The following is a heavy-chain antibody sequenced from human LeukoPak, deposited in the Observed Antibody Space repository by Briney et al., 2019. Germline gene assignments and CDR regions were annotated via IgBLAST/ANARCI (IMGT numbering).Heavy chain of an antibody. J-gene: IGHJ4*02. CDR1: GFTFSSYW. D-gene: IGHD1-26*01. CDR3: ARSGSHDY. Sequence: PGGSLRLSCAASGFTFSSYWMHWVRQAPGKGLEWVSYISSSSSYTNYADSVKGRFTISRDNAKNSLYLQMNSLRADDTAVYYCARSGSHDYWGQGTLVTVSS. V-gene: IGHV3-11*03. CDR2: ISSSSSYT.